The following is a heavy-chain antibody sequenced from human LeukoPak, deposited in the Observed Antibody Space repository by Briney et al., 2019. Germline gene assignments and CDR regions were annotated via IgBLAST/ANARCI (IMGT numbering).Heavy chain of an antibody. V-gene: IGHV1-2*02. CDR2: INPNSGDT. Sequence: ASVKVSCKASGYTFTNHYIHWVRQAPGQGLEWMGWINPNSGDTNFAQKFQGRVTMARDTSISTAYMELSRLRSDDTAVYYCARDRYTGYRTFDFWGQGTLVTVSS. CDR3: ARDRYTGYRTFDF. CDR1: GYTFTNHY. D-gene: IGHD5-12*01. J-gene: IGHJ4*02.